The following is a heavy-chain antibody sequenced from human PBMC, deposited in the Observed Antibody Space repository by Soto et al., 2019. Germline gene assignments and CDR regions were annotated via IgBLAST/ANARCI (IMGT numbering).Heavy chain of an antibody. CDR3: ARDLVVVVPAAPYYYYGMDV. V-gene: IGHV3-13*01. Sequence: GGSLRLSCAASGFTFSSYDMHWVRQATGKGLEWVSAIGTAGDTYYPGSVKGRFTISRENAKNSLYLQMNSLRAEDTAVYYCARDLVVVVPAAPYYYYGMDVWGQGSTVTVSS. CDR1: GFTFSSYD. CDR2: IGTAGDT. J-gene: IGHJ6*02. D-gene: IGHD2-2*01.